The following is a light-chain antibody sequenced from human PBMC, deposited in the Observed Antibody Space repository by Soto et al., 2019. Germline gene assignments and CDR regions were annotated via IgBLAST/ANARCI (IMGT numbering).Light chain of an antibody. CDR3: QQRGT. CDR2: DTS. V-gene: IGKV3-11*01. Sequence: EIVLTQSPGTLSLSPCERATLSCRASQSVNKHLAWYQHRPGQAPRLLIYDTSYRAAGIPARFSGSGSGTEFTLTISSLEPEDLAVYYCQQRGTFGPGTKVDNK. J-gene: IGKJ3*01. CDR1: QSVNKH.